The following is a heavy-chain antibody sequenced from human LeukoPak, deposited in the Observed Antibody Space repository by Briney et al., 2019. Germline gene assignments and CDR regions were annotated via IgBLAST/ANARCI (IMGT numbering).Heavy chain of an antibody. CDR2: IYYTGST. J-gene: IGHJ4*02. Sequence: SETLSLTCTVSGGSISSGGYYWSWIRQHPGKGLEWIGYIYYTGSTIYNPSLSSRVTISVDTSKNQFSLKLSSVTAADTAMYYCARLENNWIDYYDYWGQGTQVTVSS. V-gene: IGHV4-61*08. CDR3: ARLENNWIDYYDY. D-gene: IGHD1-20*01. CDR1: GGSISSGGYY.